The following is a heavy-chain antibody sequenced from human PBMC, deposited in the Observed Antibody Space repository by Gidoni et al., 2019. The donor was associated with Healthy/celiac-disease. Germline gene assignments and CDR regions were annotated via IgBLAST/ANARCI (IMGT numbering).Heavy chain of an antibody. D-gene: IGHD5-18*01. CDR2: IYYSGST. V-gene: IGHV4-39*01. CDR1: GGSISSSSSS. Sequence: LQLPESGPGLATPSETLSLTCTVSGGSISSSSSSWGWSRQPPGKGLEWIGSIYYSGSTYYNPSIKRRVTISVDTSKTQFSLKLSSGTAADTAVYYCASHDRGYSYGLYYFDYWGQGTLVTVSS. J-gene: IGHJ4*02. CDR3: ASHDRGYSYGLYYFDY.